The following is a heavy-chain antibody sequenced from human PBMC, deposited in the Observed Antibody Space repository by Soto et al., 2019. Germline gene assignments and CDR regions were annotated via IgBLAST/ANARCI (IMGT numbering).Heavy chain of an antibody. CDR1: GETLASIG. V-gene: IGHV1-18*01. CDR3: ARDGWFGELLYSDY. CDR2: ISAYNGNT. J-gene: IGHJ4*02. D-gene: IGHD3-10*01. Sequence: GVPAKASSKARGETLASIGLCWACQSTRQGLEWMGWISAYNGNTNYAQKLQGRVTMTTDTSTSTAYMELRSLRSDDTAVYYCARDGWFGELLYSDYWGQGTLVTVSS.